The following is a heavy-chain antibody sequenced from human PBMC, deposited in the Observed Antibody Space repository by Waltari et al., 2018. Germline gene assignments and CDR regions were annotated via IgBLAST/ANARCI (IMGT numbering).Heavy chain of an antibody. Sequence: EVQLVESGGGLIQPGGSLRLSCAASGFIVSSNYVSWVRQAPGKGLEWVSIIYTGGGTFYADSVKGRFTISRDNSKNTVYLQMNSMRDEDTAVYYCASGDYQPDDAFDIWGQGTRVTVSS. CDR1: GFIVSSNY. J-gene: IGHJ3*02. CDR2: IYTGGGT. V-gene: IGHV3-53*01. CDR3: ASGDYQPDDAFDI. D-gene: IGHD4-17*01.